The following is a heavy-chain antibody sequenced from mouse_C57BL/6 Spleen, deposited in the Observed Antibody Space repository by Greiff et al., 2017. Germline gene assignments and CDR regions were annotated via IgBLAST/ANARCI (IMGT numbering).Heavy chain of an antibody. CDR3: TRFIGDYGRSRNAMDY. D-gene: IGHD1-1*01. CDR1: GYTFTDYE. CDR2: IDPETGGT. V-gene: IGHV1-15*01. J-gene: IGHJ4*01. Sequence: QVQLQQSGAELVRPGASVTLSCKASGYTFTDYEMHWVKQTPVHGLEWIGAIDPETGGTAYNQKFKGKAILTADKSSSTAYMELRSLTSADAAVYYCTRFIGDYGRSRNAMDYGVQVASVTVSS.